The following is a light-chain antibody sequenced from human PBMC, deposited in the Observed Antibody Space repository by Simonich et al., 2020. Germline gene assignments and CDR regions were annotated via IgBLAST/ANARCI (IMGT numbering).Light chain of an antibody. CDR1: QSLLHSYGKTY. Sequence: DIVMTQTPLSLSVTPGQPASISCKSSQSLLHSYGKTYLYWYLQKPGQSPQLLIYEGSNRVDGVPDRFSGSGSGTDFTLKISRVEAEDVGVYYCMQSIQLPMYTFGQGTKLEIK. CDR2: EGS. CDR3: MQSIQLPMYT. V-gene: IGKV2D-29*02. J-gene: IGKJ2*01.